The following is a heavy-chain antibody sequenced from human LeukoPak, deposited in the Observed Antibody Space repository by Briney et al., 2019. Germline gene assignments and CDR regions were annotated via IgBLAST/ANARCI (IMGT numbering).Heavy chain of an antibody. V-gene: IGHV3-7*01. D-gene: IGHD3-9*01. J-gene: IGHJ3*02. CDR2: IKQDGSEK. Sequence: GGSLRLSCAASRFTFSSYAMSWVRQAPGKGLEWVASIKQDGSEKYYVDSVKGRFTISRDNAKNSLYLQMNSLRAEDTAVYYCARDPNWLVGAFDIWGQGTLVTVSS. CDR3: ARDPNWLVGAFDI. CDR1: RFTFSSYA.